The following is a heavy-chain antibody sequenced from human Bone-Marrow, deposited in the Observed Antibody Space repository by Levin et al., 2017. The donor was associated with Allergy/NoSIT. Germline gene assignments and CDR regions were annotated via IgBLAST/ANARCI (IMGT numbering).Heavy chain of an antibody. CDR3: ARDLPEWELLFVNVLELDY. V-gene: IGHV3-23*01. Sequence: GGSLRLSCAASGFTFSSYAMSWVRQAPGKGLEWVSAISGSGGSTYYADSVKGRFTISRDNSKNTLYLQMNSLRAEDTAVYYCARDLPEWELLFVNVLELDYWGQGTLVTVSS. CDR2: ISGSGGST. CDR1: GFTFSSYA. D-gene: IGHD1-26*01. J-gene: IGHJ4*02.